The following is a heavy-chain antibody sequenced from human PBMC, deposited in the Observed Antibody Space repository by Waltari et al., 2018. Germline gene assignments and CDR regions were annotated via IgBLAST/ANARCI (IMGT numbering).Heavy chain of an antibody. D-gene: IGHD6-6*01. V-gene: IGHV4-34*01. CDR2: INHSGST. Sequence: QVQLQQWGAGLLKPSETLSITCAVYGGSFSGYYWSWIRQPQGKGLEWIGEINHSGSTNYNPSLKRRVTISVDTSKNQFSLKLSSVTAADTAVYYCAREYSSSSHYYYYYYMDVWGKGTTVTVSS. CDR3: AREYSSSSHYYYYYYMDV. CDR1: GGSFSGYY. J-gene: IGHJ6*03.